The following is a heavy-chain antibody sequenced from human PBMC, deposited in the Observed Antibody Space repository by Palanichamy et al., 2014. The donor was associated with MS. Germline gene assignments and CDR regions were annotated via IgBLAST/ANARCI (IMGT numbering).Heavy chain of an antibody. CDR1: GFTFSNAW. V-gene: IGHV3-15*01. CDR3: ATDPSQFCSGGYCYGY. CDR2: LKSKTDGGTT. J-gene: IGHJ4*02. Sequence: EVQLVESGGGLVKPGGSLRLSCAASGFTFSNAWMSWVRQAPGKGLEWVGRLKSKTDGGTTDYAAPVKGRFTISRDDSKNTLYLQMNSLKSEDTAVYYCATDPSQFCSGGYCYGYWGQGTLVTVSS. D-gene: IGHD3-22*01.